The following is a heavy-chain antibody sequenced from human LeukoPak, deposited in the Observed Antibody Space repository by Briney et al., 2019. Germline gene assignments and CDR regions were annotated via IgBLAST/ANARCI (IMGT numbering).Heavy chain of an antibody. Sequence: GGSLRLSCAVSGFSLTTYERDWFRHAPGKGLEWVSAKSGSGGSTFYAHSVKGRFTISRDNSKNSLYLQMNSLSAEDTAVYYCARDFYDTSGYYYDYWGQGTLVTVSS. CDR1: GFSLTTYE. J-gene: IGHJ4*02. D-gene: IGHD3-22*01. CDR2: KSGSGGST. CDR3: ARDFYDTSGYYYDY. V-gene: IGHV3-23*01.